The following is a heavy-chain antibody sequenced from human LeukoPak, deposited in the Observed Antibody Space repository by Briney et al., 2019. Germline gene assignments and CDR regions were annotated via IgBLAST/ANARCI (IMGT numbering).Heavy chain of an antibody. CDR3: ARGIRTSHPGVFDY. J-gene: IGHJ4*02. D-gene: IGHD3-10*01. CDR2: INHSGST. CDR1: GGSFSGYY. Sequence: SETLSLTCAVYGGSFSGYYWSWIRQPPGKGLEWIGEINHSGSTNYNPSLKSRVTISVDTSKNQFSLKLSSVTAADTAVYYCARGIRTSHPGVFDYWGQGTLVTVSS. V-gene: IGHV4-34*01.